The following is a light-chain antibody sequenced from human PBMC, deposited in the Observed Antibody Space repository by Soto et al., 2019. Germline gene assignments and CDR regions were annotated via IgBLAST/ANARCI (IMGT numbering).Light chain of an antibody. CDR3: QQRSIWPIT. CDR1: QSVSIY. V-gene: IGKV3-11*01. J-gene: IGKJ5*01. Sequence: EIVLTQSPATLSLSPGERATLSCRASQSVSIYVAWYQQRPGQAPRLLIYDASTRATGIPARFSGSGSGTDFTLTISSLTAEDFAVYYCQQRSIWPITLGQGTRLEIK. CDR2: DAS.